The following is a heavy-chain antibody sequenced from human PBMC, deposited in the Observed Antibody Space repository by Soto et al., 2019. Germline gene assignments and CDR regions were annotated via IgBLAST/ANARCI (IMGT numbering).Heavy chain of an antibody. Sequence: EVQLVESGGGLVKPGGSLRLSCATSGFTFSSYTMNWVRQAPGKELEWVSSITSNSRSIYYEDSVKGRFTISRGNAKNSLYVQIKSLRSDDTAVYYCARDSIEREPLDFDYWGQGTLDTVSS. CDR2: ITSNSRSI. J-gene: IGHJ4*02. CDR1: GFTFSSYT. CDR3: ARDSIEREPLDFDY. V-gene: IGHV3-21*01. D-gene: IGHD1-26*01.